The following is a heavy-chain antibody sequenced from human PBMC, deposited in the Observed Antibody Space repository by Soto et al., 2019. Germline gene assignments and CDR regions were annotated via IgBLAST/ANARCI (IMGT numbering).Heavy chain of an antibody. J-gene: IGHJ6*02. CDR2: IYPGDSDT. V-gene: IGHV5-51*01. CDR1: EGGFAGYG. CDR3: ARQRYSSSWYIYYGMDV. D-gene: IGHD6-13*01. Sequence: PGESLRVWWKGAEGGFAGYGGGWVRPLPGKGLEWMGIIYPGDSDTRYSPSFQGQVTISADKSLSTAYLQWSSLKASDTAMYYCARQRYSSSWYIYYGMDVWGQGTTVTVSS.